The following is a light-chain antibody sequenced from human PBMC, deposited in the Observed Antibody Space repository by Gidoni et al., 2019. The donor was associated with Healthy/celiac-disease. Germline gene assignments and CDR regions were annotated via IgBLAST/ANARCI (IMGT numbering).Light chain of an antibody. CDR3: QQYGSSPVT. V-gene: IGKV3-20*01. CDR2: GTS. CDR1: QSVSSSY. J-gene: IGKJ1*01. Sequence: DIVLTQSPGTLSLSPGERATLSCRASQSVSSSYLAWYHQKPGQAPRLLIYGTSSRATGIPDRFSASGSGTDFTLTISRLEPEDFAVYYCQQYGSSPVTFGQGTKVEIK.